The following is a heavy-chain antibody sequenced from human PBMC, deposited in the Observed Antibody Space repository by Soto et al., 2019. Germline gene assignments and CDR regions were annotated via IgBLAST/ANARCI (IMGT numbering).Heavy chain of an antibody. J-gene: IGHJ6*02. CDR3: ARREKYYHDGSGYWGMDV. V-gene: IGHV4-4*02. D-gene: IGHD3-22*01. CDR2: IYYSGST. CDR1: GDSISKNSW. Sequence: QVLLQESGPGLVKPSGTLSLTCAVSGDSISKNSWWSWVRQSPGKGLEWIGEIYYSGSTNYTPSLKSRIIILADTSKNQFSLKMTSVTAADTAVYFCARREKYYHDGSGYWGMDVWGQGATVTVSS.